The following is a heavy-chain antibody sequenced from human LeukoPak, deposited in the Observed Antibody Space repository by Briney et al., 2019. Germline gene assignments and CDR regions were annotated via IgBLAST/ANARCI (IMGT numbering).Heavy chain of an antibody. Sequence: SETLSLTCTVSGGSINSYYWSWIRQPPGRGLEWIGYIYYSGSTNYNPSLKSRVTISVDTSKNQFSLKLSSVTAEDTALYYCARDTVPLGAPGENGDFFDCWGQGTLVTVSS. D-gene: IGHD3-16*01. CDR3: ARDTVPLGAPGENGDFFDC. CDR2: IYYSGST. J-gene: IGHJ4*02. V-gene: IGHV4-59*12. CDR1: GGSINSYY.